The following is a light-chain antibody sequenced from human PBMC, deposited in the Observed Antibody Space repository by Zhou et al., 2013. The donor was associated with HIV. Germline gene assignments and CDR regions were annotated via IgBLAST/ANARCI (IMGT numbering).Light chain of an antibody. J-gene: IGLJ2*01. CDR3: SSYTNTHSVV. V-gene: IGLV2-14*03. Sequence: QSALTQPASVSGSPGQSITISCTGTSSDVGGYNYVSWYQHHPGKAPKLMIYDVNKRPSGVSNRFSGSKSGNTASLTISGLQAEDEADYYCSSYTNTHSVVFGGGTKLAVL. CDR2: DVN. CDR1: SSDVGGYNY.